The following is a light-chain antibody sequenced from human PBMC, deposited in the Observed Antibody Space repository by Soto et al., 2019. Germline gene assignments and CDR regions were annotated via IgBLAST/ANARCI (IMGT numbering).Light chain of an antibody. J-gene: IGKJ5*01. CDR1: QSVSGN. CDR2: GAS. V-gene: IGKV3-15*01. CDR3: QQYTNWPPIT. Sequence: EIVMTLSPATLSVSPGERVTLSCRASQSVSGNLAWYQLKPGQAPRLLIYGASTRATGIPARFSGSGSGTEFTLTISSLQSEDFAVYYCQQYTNWPPITLGEGSRLEIK.